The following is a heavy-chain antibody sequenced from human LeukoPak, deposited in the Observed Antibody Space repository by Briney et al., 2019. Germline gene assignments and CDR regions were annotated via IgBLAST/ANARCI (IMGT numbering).Heavy chain of an antibody. CDR1: GGSISSGGYS. D-gene: IGHD3-10*01. CDR3: ARERHYTMDV. Sequence: SETLSLTCAVSGGSISSGGYSWSWIRQPPGKGLEWIGYIYHSGSTYYNPSLKSRVAISVDRSKNQFSLKLSSVTAADTAVYYCARERHYTMDVWGQGTTVTVSS. CDR2: IYHSGST. J-gene: IGHJ6*02. V-gene: IGHV4-30-2*01.